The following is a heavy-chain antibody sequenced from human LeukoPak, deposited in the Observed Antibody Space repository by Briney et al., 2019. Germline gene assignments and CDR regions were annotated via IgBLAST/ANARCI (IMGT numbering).Heavy chain of an antibody. V-gene: IGHV3-66*01. CDR1: GFTFSTYA. Sequence: GGSLRLSCAASGFTFSTYAMSWVRQAPGKGLEWVSVIYSGGSTYYADSVKGRFTISRDNSKNTLYLQMNSLRAEDTAVYYCARDISSGWLTFDYWGQGTLVTVSS. CDR3: ARDISSGWLTFDY. CDR2: IYSGGST. J-gene: IGHJ4*02. D-gene: IGHD6-19*01.